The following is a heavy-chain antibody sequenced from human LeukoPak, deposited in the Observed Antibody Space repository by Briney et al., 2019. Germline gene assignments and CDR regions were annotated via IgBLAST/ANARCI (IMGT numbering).Heavy chain of an antibody. J-gene: IGHJ4*02. Sequence: PSETLSLTCTVSGGSISSYYWSWIRQPPGKGLEWIGYIYYSGSTYYNPSLKSRVTISVDTSKNQFSLKLSSVTAADTAVYYCAGYYEEFGYWGQGTLVTVPS. D-gene: IGHD3-22*01. CDR2: IYYSGST. V-gene: IGHV4-59*08. CDR3: AGYYEEFGY. CDR1: GGSISSYY.